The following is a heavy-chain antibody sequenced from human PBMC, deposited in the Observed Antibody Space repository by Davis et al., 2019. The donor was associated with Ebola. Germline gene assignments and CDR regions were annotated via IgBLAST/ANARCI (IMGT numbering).Heavy chain of an antibody. V-gene: IGHV3-23*01. CDR3: ARDRGIVGATEVFDY. J-gene: IGHJ4*02. D-gene: IGHD1-26*01. CDR2: ISGSGGST. Sequence: PGGSLRLSCAAPGFTFSSYAMSWVRQAPGKGLEWVSAISGSGGSTYYADSVKGRFTISRDNSKNTLFLQKNSLRAEDTAVYYCARDRGIVGATEVFDYWGQGTLVTVSS. CDR1: GFTFSSYA.